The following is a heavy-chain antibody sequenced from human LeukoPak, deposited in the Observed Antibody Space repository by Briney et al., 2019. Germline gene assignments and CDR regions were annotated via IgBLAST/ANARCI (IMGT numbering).Heavy chain of an antibody. J-gene: IGHJ5*02. CDR2: IYYSGST. CDR3: ARAEVGDWYYYDSSGSVDP. CDR1: GGSISSYY. V-gene: IGHV4-59*01. Sequence: PSETLSLTCTVSGGSISSYYWSWIRQPPGKGLEWIGYIYYSGSTNYNPSLKSRVTISVDTSKNQFSLKLSSVTAADTAVYYCARAEVGDWYYYDSSGSVDPWGQGTLVTVSS. D-gene: IGHD3-22*01.